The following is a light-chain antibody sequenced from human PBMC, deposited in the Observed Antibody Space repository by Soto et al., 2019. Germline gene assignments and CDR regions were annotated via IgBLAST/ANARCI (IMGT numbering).Light chain of an antibody. J-gene: IGKJ4*01. V-gene: IGKV1-5*03. CDR1: QSISSW. CDR3: QQYNSYSPLT. CDR2: KAS. Sequence: DIQMTQSPSTLSASVGDRVTITCRASQSISSWLAWYQQKPRKAPKLLIYKASSLESGVPSRFSSNGTGKKFTLTISSLQPYDFATYYCQQYNSYSPLTFGGGTKVDIK.